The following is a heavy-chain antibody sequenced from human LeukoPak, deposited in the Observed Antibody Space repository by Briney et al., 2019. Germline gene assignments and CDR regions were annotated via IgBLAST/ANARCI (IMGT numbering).Heavy chain of an antibody. V-gene: IGHV1-46*01. J-gene: IGHJ5*01. Sequence: ASVKVSCKASGYTFTSYYMHWVRQAPGQGLEWMGIINPSGGSTSYAQKFQGRVTMTRDTSTSTVYMELSSLRSEDTDVYYCARERSIAARHFVSWGQGTLVTVSS. CDR1: GYTFTSYY. CDR3: ARERSIAARHFVS. CDR2: INPSGGST. D-gene: IGHD6-6*01.